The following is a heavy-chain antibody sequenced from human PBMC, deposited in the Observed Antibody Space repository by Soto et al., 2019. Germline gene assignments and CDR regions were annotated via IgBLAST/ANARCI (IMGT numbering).Heavy chain of an antibody. CDR3: ARSIAVTGTYFSGLDV. Sequence: PGESLKISCKASGYTFTSYWLGWVRQMPGKGPEWMGIINPHDSDVRYSPSFQGQVTISADKAISTVYLRWNSLKASDTAMYYCARSIAVTGTYFSGLDVWGQGTPVTVSS. J-gene: IGHJ6*02. V-gene: IGHV5-51*01. CDR2: INPHDSDV. CDR1: GYTFTSYW. D-gene: IGHD6-19*01.